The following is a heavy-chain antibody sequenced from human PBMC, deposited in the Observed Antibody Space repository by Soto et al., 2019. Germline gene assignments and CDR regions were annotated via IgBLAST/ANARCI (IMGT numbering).Heavy chain of an antibody. CDR3: ARTPGILTGYSYYFDY. D-gene: IGHD3-9*01. CDR1: GFTFSSYG. Sequence: PGGSLRLSCAASGFTFSSYGMHWVRQAPGKGLEWVAVIWYDGSNKYYADSVKGRFTISRDNSKNTLYLQMNSLRAEDTAVYYCARTPGILTGYSYYFDYWGQGTLVTVSS. J-gene: IGHJ4*02. CDR2: IWYDGSNK. V-gene: IGHV3-33*01.